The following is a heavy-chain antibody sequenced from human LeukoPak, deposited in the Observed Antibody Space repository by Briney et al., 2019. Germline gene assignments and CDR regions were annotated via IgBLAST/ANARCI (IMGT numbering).Heavy chain of an antibody. D-gene: IGHD7-27*01. Sequence: GGSLRLSCAASGFTFSSYAMHWVRQAPGKGLEWVAVISYDGSNKYYADSVKGRFTISRDNSKNTLYLQMNSLRAEDTAVYYCAREVSGDDNWFDPWGQGTLVTVSS. CDR3: AREVSGDDNWFDP. CDR2: ISYDGSNK. J-gene: IGHJ5*02. V-gene: IGHV3-30-3*01. CDR1: GFTFSSYA.